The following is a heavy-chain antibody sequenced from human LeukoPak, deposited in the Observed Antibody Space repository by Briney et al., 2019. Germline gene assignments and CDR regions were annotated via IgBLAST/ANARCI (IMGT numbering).Heavy chain of an antibody. Sequence: ASVKVSCTASGKILSGHYIHWVRLVPGQGFEWVGRINPNSGGSNNAQKFQGRVTMTRDMSINTAYMELSRLRSDDTAVYYCARYYYDSSRRGAYYYYYGMDVWGQGTTVTVSS. J-gene: IGHJ6*02. V-gene: IGHV1-2*06. D-gene: IGHD3-22*01. CDR2: INPNSGGS. CDR3: ARYYYDSSRRGAYYYYYGMDV. CDR1: GKILSGHY.